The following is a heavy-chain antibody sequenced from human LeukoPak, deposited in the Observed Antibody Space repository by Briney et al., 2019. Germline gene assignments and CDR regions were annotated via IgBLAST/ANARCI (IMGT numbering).Heavy chain of an antibody. CDR3: ARDSSMVRGVISAFDI. D-gene: IGHD3-10*01. J-gene: IGHJ3*02. Sequence: GASVKVSCKASGYTFTSYYMHWVRQAPGQGLEWMGIINPSGGSTSYAQKFQGRVTMTRDTSTRTVYMELSSLRSEDTAVYYCARDSSMVRGVISAFDIWGQGTMVTVSS. CDR1: GYTFTSYY. V-gene: IGHV1-46*01. CDR2: INPSGGST.